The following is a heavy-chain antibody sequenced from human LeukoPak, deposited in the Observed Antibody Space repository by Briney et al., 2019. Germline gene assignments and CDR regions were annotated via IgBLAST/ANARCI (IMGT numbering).Heavy chain of an antibody. CDR2: IRSKAYGGTT. CDR1: GFTFGDYA. J-gene: IGHJ4*02. Sequence: PGGSLRLSCTASGFTFGDYAMRWVRQAPGKGLEWVGFIRSKAYGGTTEYAASVKGRFTISRDDSKSIAYLQMNSLKTEDTAVYYCTRDKVAETGGFDYWGQGTLVTVSS. CDR3: TRDKVAETGGFDY. V-gene: IGHV3-49*04. D-gene: IGHD6-19*01.